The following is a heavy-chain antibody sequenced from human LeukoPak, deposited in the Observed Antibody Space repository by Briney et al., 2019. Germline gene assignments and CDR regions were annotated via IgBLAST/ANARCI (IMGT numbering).Heavy chain of an antibody. J-gene: IGHJ4*02. CDR2: SYYNGNT. Sequence: PSETLSLTCTVSGGSITNYYWSWIRQPPGKGLEWIGFSYYNGNTNYNPSLKSRVTISVDMSKNQFSLSLRSVTAADTAVYYCAKDWGSTTDYFDYWGQGTLVTVSS. CDR1: GGSITNYY. D-gene: IGHD4-17*01. CDR3: AKDWGSTTDYFDY. V-gene: IGHV4-59*01.